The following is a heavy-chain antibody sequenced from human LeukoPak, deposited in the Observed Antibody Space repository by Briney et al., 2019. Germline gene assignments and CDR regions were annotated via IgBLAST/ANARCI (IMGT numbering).Heavy chain of an antibody. J-gene: IGHJ3*02. CDR3: ARLKERGYNYGGAFDI. CDR1: GGSFSGYS. V-gene: IGHV4-59*01. D-gene: IGHD5-18*01. CDR2: IYYTGST. Sequence: SETLSLTCAVYGGSFSGYSWSWIRQPPGKGLEWIGYIYYTGSTNYNPSLKSRVTISVDTSKNQFSLKLSSVTAADTAVYFCARLKERGYNYGGAFDIWGQGTMVTVSS.